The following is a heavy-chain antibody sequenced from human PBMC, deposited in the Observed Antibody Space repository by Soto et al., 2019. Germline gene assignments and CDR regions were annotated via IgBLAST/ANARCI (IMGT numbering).Heavy chain of an antibody. CDR1: GGTFSSYS. CDR2: IIPIFGTA. Sequence: QVQLVQSGAEVKKPGSSVKVSCKASGGTFSSYSINWVRQAPGQGLEWMGEIIPIFGTANYAKKFQGRVTITADESTRTAYMELSSLRSEDTAVYYCARDGGRHSGGIDYWGQGTLVTGSS. V-gene: IGHV1-69*01. D-gene: IGHD1-26*01. J-gene: IGHJ4*02. CDR3: ARDGGRHSGGIDY.